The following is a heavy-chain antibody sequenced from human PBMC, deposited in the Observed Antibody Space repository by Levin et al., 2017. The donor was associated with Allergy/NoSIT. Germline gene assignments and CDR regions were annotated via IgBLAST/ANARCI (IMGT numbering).Heavy chain of an antibody. D-gene: IGHD4-17*01. V-gene: IGHV3-21*01. Sequence: GGSLRLSCAASGFTFSSYSMNWVRQAPGKGLEWVSSISSSSSYIYYADSVKGRFTISRDNAKNSLYLQMNSLRAEDTAVYYCARDVGYGAYFDYWGQGTLVTVSS. CDR3: ARDVGYGAYFDY. J-gene: IGHJ4*02. CDR1: GFTFSSYS. CDR2: ISSSSSYI.